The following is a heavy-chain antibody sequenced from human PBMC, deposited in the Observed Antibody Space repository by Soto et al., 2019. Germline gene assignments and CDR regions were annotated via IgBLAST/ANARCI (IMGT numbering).Heavy chain of an antibody. V-gene: IGHV4-61*01. Sequence: QVQLQESGPGLVKPSETLSLTCTVSGGSVSSGNYYWSWIRQSPVKGLEWIGYIFYSGSTNYNPSPKSRASISVDTSKNQFSLTLTSVTAADTAVYYCARDVTTSGRHPPESTWGQGTLVTVS. J-gene: IGHJ5*02. CDR1: GGSVSSGNYY. D-gene: IGHD6-19*01. CDR2: IFYSGST. CDR3: ARDVTTSGRHPPEST.